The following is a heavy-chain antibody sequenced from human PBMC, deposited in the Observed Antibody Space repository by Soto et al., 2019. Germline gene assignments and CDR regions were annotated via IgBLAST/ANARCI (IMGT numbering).Heavy chain of an antibody. CDR1: GFTFSSFW. Sequence: EVQLVESGGSLVQPGGSLRLSCAASGFTFSSFWMSWVRQAPGKGLEWVANIKQDGSEKYYVDSVRGRFSISRDNAKNSLLLQMNRLRAEDTAVYYCARRPYCDYGEYFDYWGKGTLVTVSS. J-gene: IGHJ4*02. D-gene: IGHD4-17*01. V-gene: IGHV3-7*01. CDR2: IKQDGSEK. CDR3: ARRPYCDYGEYFDY.